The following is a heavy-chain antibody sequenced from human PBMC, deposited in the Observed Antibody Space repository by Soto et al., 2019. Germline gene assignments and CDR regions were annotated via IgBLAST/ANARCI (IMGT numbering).Heavy chain of an antibody. Sequence: GGSLRLSCAASAFTFRSYAMSWVRQAPEKGLEWVSGISVSGGTTYYADSVKGRFTISRDNSKNTLYLQMCSLRAEDTAVYYCAKVSLDGSGGSRVRQSFDYWGQGTLVTVSS. CDR1: AFTFRSYA. V-gene: IGHV3-23*01. CDR3: AKVSLDGSGGSRVRQSFDY. J-gene: IGHJ4*02. CDR2: ISVSGGTT. D-gene: IGHD2-15*01.